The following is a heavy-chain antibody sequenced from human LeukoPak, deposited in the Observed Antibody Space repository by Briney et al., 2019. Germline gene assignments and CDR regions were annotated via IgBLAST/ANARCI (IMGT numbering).Heavy chain of an antibody. CDR1: GYTFISYA. Sequence: ASVKVSCKASGYTFISYAMNWVRQAPGQGLEWMGWINTNTGNPTYAQGFTGRFVFSLDTSVSTAYLQISSLKAEDTAVYYCARGGVAVAGPYNWFDPWGQGTLVTVSS. CDR2: INTNTGNP. J-gene: IGHJ5*02. D-gene: IGHD6-19*01. V-gene: IGHV7-4-1*02. CDR3: ARGGVAVAGPYNWFDP.